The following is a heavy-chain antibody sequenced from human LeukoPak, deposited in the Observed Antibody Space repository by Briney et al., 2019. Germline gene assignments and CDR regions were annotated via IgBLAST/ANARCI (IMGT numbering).Heavy chain of an antibody. Sequence: PGGSLRLSCAASGFTFSSYAMHWVRQAPGKGLEWVANIKQDGSEKYYVDSVKGRFTISRDNAKDSLYLQMNSLRAEDTAVYYCARVPSKGYDSSGYYYAFDIWGQGTMVTVSS. J-gene: IGHJ3*02. D-gene: IGHD3-22*01. CDR1: GFTFSSYA. V-gene: IGHV3-7*01. CDR3: ARVPSKGYDSSGYYYAFDI. CDR2: IKQDGSEK.